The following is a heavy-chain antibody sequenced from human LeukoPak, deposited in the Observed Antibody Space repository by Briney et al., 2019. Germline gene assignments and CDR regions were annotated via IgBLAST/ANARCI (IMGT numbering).Heavy chain of an antibody. CDR1: GGSFSGYY. V-gene: IGHV4-34*01. D-gene: IGHD6-13*01. CDR3: ARGRTRYSSHNWFDP. J-gene: IGHJ5*02. Sequence: PSEALSLTCAVYGGSFSGYYWSWLRQPPGKGLEWVGEINHSGSTNYNPSLKSRVTISVETSKNKFSLKLSSVTAADTAVYYCARGRTRYSSHNWFDPWGQGTLVTVSS. CDR2: INHSGST.